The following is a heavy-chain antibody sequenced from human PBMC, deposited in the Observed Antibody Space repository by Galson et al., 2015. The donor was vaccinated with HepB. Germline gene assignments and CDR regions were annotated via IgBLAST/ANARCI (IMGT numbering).Heavy chain of an antibody. D-gene: IGHD3-22*01. Sequence: SLRLSCAASGFTFSSYWMHWVRQAPGKGLVWVSRINSDGSSTSYADSVKGRFTISRDNAKNSLYLQMNSLRAEDTAVYYCASFYYDSSGYPREKNYWGQGTLVTVSS. CDR2: INSDGSST. V-gene: IGHV3-74*01. CDR3: ASFYYDSSGYPREKNY. CDR1: GFTFSSYW. J-gene: IGHJ4*02.